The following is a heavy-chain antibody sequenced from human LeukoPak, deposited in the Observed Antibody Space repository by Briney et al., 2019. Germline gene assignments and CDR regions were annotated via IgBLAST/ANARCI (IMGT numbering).Heavy chain of an antibody. Sequence: GGSLRLSCAASGFTFSSYGMSWVRQAPGKGLEWVSAISGSGGSTYYADSVKGRFTISRDNAKNSLYLQMNSLRAEDTAVYYCARGSQESYGSPLDAFDIWGQGTMVTVSS. V-gene: IGHV3-23*01. J-gene: IGHJ3*02. CDR3: ARGSQESYGSPLDAFDI. CDR1: GFTFSSYG. D-gene: IGHD3-10*01. CDR2: ISGSGGST.